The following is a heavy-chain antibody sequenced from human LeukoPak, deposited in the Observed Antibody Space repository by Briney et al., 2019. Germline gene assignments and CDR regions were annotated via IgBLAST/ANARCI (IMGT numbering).Heavy chain of an antibody. CDR1: GYTFTSYY. CDR3: ARGPNYYDSSGSWVDY. Sequence: ASVKVSCKASGYTFTSYYMHWVRQAPGQGLEWMGIINPSGGSTSYAQKFQGRVTMTRDTSTSTVYMELSSLRSEDTAVYYCARGPNYYDSSGSWVDYWGQGTLVTVSS. D-gene: IGHD3-22*01. V-gene: IGHV1-46*01. CDR2: INPSGGST. J-gene: IGHJ4*02.